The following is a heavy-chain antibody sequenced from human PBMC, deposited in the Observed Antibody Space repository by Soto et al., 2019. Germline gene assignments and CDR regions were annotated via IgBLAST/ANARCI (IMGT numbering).Heavy chain of an antibody. CDR1: GYSFTSYW. J-gene: IGHJ3*02. D-gene: IGHD3-16*01. CDR2: IDPSDSYT. CDR3: ANLDMITFGGIIGPNDEFDI. Sequence: GESLKISCKGSGYSFTSYWISWVRQMPGKGLEWMGRIDPSDSYTNYSPSFQGHVTISADKSISTAYLQWSSLKAADTAVYYCANLDMITFGGIIGPNDEFDIWGQGTMVTVSS. V-gene: IGHV5-10-1*01.